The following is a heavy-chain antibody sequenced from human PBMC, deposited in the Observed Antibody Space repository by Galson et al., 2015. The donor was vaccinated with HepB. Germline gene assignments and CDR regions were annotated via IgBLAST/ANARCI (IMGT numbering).Heavy chain of an antibody. V-gene: IGHV2-70*11. CDR2: IDWDDDK. J-gene: IGHJ4*02. D-gene: IGHD5-18*01. CDR3: ARMRTVYGYAFDY. CDR1: GFSLSTSAMC. Sequence: PALVKPTQTLTLTCTFSGFSLSTSAMCVSWIRQPPGKALEWLARIDWDDDKYYNTSLKTRLTISKDTSKNQVVLTMTNMDPVDTATYFCARMRTVYGYAFDYWGRGTLVTVSS.